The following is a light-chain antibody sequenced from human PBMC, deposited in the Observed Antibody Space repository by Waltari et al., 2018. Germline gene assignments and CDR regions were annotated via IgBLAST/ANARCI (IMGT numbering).Light chain of an antibody. J-gene: IGKJ2*01. Sequence: EIVFTQSPATLSLSPGASATLPCRASQSVSSYLAWYQQKPGQTPRLLIYDASNRATGVPARFSGSGSGTDFTLTISSLEPEDFAVYFCQQRTNWPRNTFGQGTKLEIK. CDR2: DAS. V-gene: IGKV3-11*01. CDR1: QSVSSY. CDR3: QQRTNWPRNT.